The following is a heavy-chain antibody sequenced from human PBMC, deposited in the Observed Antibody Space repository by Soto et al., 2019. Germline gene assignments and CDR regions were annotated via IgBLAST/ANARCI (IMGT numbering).Heavy chain of an antibody. V-gene: IGHV3-11*05. CDR1: GFTFRDYY. CDR2: IDSSTKYT. J-gene: IGHJ6*02. CDR3: AREYYYTMDV. Sequence: QVQLVESGGGLVRPGGSLRLSCAASGFTFRDYYMTWFRQAPGKGLEWLSYIDSSTKYTNYADSVKGRFTISRDTAKNSLYLQMNSLRADDTAVYYCAREYYYTMDVWGQGTMVTVSS.